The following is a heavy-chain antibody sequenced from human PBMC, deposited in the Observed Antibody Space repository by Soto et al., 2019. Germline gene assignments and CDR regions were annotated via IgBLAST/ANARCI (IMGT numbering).Heavy chain of an antibody. Sequence: SLKVSCKASGFTFTSSAVQWVRQARGQRLEWIGWIVVGSGNTNYAQKFQERVTITRDMSTSTAYMELSSLRSEDTAVYYCAAPLGYCSGGSCFPFGMDVWGQGTTVTVSS. D-gene: IGHD2-15*01. CDR3: AAPLGYCSGGSCFPFGMDV. J-gene: IGHJ6*02. CDR2: IVVGSGNT. V-gene: IGHV1-58*01. CDR1: GFTFTSSA.